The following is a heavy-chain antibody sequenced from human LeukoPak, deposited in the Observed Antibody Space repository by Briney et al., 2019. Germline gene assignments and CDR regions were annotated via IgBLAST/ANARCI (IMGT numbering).Heavy chain of an antibody. Sequence: PSETLSLTCTVSGGSVSTYYWNWIRQPPGKGLEWIRYIYYSGSTNYNPSLKSRLTISVDTSNNQFSLKLSSVTAADTAVYYCASTSGYCSGGNCYSAFDYWGQGTLVTVSS. D-gene: IGHD2-15*01. CDR1: GGSVSTYY. CDR2: IYYSGST. J-gene: IGHJ4*02. CDR3: ASTSGYCSGGNCYSAFDY. V-gene: IGHV4-59*02.